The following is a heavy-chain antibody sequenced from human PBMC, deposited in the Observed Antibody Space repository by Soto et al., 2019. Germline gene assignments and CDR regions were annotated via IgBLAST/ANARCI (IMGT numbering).Heavy chain of an antibody. J-gene: IGHJ4*02. CDR2: ISGSGGST. CDR3: AKFAGNSGEFDY. D-gene: IGHD4-4*01. Sequence: EVQLLESGGGLVQPGRSLRLSCAASGFTFSSYAMSWVREAPGKGLEWVSAISGSGGSTYYADSVKGRFTISRDNSKNTLYLQMNSLRAEDTAVYYCAKFAGNSGEFDYWGQGTLVTVSS. V-gene: IGHV3-23*01. CDR1: GFTFSSYA.